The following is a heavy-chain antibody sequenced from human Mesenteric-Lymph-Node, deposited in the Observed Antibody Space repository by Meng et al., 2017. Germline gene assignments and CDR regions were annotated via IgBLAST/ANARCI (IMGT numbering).Heavy chain of an antibody. CDR2: ISSSSSYT. V-gene: IGHV3-21*01. CDR1: GFTFSSYS. Sequence: GESLKISCAASGFTFSSYSMNLVRQAPGKGLEWVSSISSSSSYTYYADSVKGRFTISRDNAKNSLYLQMNSLRAEDAAVYYCARGSITMVRELVYWGQGTLVTVSS. CDR3: ARGSITMVRELVY. D-gene: IGHD3-10*01. J-gene: IGHJ4*02.